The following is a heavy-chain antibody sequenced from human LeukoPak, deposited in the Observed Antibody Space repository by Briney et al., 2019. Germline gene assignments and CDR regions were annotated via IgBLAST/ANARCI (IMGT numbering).Heavy chain of an antibody. Sequence: PGGSLRLSCAASEFTFSSYSMLWVRHGPGKGLEWVSYISSGSGTIYYAESVKGRFTISRDNAGNSLYLQMNSLRAEDTAVYYCASLMIVVPYWGQGTLVTVSS. CDR2: ISSGSGTI. D-gene: IGHD3-22*01. CDR1: EFTFSSYS. V-gene: IGHV3-48*04. J-gene: IGHJ4*02. CDR3: ASLMIVVPY.